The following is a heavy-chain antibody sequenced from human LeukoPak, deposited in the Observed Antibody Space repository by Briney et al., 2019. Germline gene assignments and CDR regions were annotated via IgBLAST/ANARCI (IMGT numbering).Heavy chain of an antibody. Sequence: SETLSLTCAVYGGSFSGYYWSWIRQPPGKGLEWIGEINHSGSTNYNPSLKSQVTISVDTSKNQFSLKLSSVTAADTAVYYCARGANTYYYDSSGYYYARPFDYWGQGTLVTVSS. CDR3: ARGANTYYYDSSGYYYARPFDY. CDR1: GGSFSGYY. CDR2: INHSGST. D-gene: IGHD3-22*01. J-gene: IGHJ4*02. V-gene: IGHV4-34*01.